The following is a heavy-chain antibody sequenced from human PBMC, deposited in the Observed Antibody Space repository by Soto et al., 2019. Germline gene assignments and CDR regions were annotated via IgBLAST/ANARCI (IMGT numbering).Heavy chain of an antibody. Sequence: ASVKVSCKASGYTFTSYGISWVRQAPGQGLEWMGWISAYNGNTNYAQKLQGRVTMTTDTSTSTAYMELRSLRSDDTAVYYCAGGPYYYDSSVYYDYWGEGTVVTVSS. CDR3: AGGPYYYDSSVYYDY. CDR2: ISAYNGNT. CDR1: GYTFTSYG. D-gene: IGHD3-22*01. V-gene: IGHV1-18*01. J-gene: IGHJ4*02.